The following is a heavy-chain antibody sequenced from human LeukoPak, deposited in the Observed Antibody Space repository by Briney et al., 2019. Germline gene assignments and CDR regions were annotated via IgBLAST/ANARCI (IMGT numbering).Heavy chain of an antibody. V-gene: IGHV4-59*01. J-gene: IGHJ4*02. CDR1: SGSISGSY. D-gene: IGHD6-13*01. CDR2: ISHSGTT. CDR3: ATEGYASNWYPD. Sequence: PSDTLSLTCTVSSGSISGSYWAWIRQPPGKGLESIGYISHSGTTNYNPSLESRVTISVDTPKNQFSLKLRSVTAADTAVYYCATEGYASNWYPDWGQGILVTVSS.